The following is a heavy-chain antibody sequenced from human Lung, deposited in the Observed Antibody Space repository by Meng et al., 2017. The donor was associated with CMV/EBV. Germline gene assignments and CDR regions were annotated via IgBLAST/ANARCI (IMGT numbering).Heavy chain of an antibody. J-gene: IGHJ4*02. CDR3: ARDPGYCSSTSCSGFFDY. D-gene: IGHD2-2*01. Sequence: GGSLRLSCAASGFTFSSYWMSWVRQAPGKGLEWVANIKQDGSEKYYVDSVKGRFTISRDNAKNSLYLQMNSLRAEDKAVYYCARDPGYCSSTSCSGFFDYWGQRTLVTVSS. CDR1: GFTFSSYW. CDR2: IKQDGSEK. V-gene: IGHV3-7*01.